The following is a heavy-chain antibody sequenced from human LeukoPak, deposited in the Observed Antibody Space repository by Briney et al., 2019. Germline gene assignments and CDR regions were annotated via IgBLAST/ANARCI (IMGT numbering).Heavy chain of an antibody. CDR2: INPTGGST. CDR1: GYTFTSYY. Sequence: ASVKISCKASGYTFTSYYMHWVRQAPGEGLEWMGIINPTGGSTSYAQKFQGRVTMTRDTSTSTVYMELSSLRSEDTAVYYCARDHYHKIHSVMVTAPDYWGQGTLVIVSS. V-gene: IGHV1-46*01. CDR3: ARDHYHKIHSVMVTAPDY. J-gene: IGHJ4*02. D-gene: IGHD2-21*02.